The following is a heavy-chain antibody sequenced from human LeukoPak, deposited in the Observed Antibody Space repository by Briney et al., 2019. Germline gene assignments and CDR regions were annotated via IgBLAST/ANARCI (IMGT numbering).Heavy chain of an antibody. CDR1: GFTFSSYG. CDR3: AKDPYGSGSYFDY. CDR2: ISYDGSNK. J-gene: IGHJ4*02. V-gene: IGHV3-30*18. D-gene: IGHD3-10*01. Sequence: GGSLRLSCAASGFTFSSYGMHWVRQAPGKGLEWVAVISYDGSNKYYADSVKGRFTISRDNSKNTLYLQMNSLRAEDTAVYYCAKDPYGSGSYFDYWGQGTLVTLSS.